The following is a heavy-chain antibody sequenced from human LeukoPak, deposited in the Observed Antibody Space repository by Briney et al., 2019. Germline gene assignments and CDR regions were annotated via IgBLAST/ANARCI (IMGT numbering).Heavy chain of an antibody. D-gene: IGHD2/OR15-2a*01. CDR2: TYYRSKWFM. CDR3: VRARPKNPFDC. Sequence: SQTLSLTCATSGDSVSSNSNAWNWVRQSPSRGLEWLGRTYYRSKWFMDYAVSVKSRMTVNPDTTKNQFSLQLNSVTPEDTAVYYCVRARPKNPFDCWGQGTVLTVSS. CDR1: GDSVSSNSNA. J-gene: IGHJ4*02. V-gene: IGHV6-1*01.